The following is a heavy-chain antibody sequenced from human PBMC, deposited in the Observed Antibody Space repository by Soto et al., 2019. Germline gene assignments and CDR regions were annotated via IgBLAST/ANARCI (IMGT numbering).Heavy chain of an antibody. CDR3: AREGREYCTHGVCFGHYYYGMDV. CDR1: GFTFSSCW. V-gene: IGHV3-7*03. D-gene: IGHD2-8*01. CDR2: IKQDGSEK. Sequence: GGSLRLSCAASGFTFSSCWMSWVRQAPGKGLEWVANIKQDGSEKYYVDSVKGRFTISRDNAKNSLYLQMNSLRAEDTAVYYCAREGREYCTHGVCFGHYYYGMDVWGQGTRVTVSS. J-gene: IGHJ6*02.